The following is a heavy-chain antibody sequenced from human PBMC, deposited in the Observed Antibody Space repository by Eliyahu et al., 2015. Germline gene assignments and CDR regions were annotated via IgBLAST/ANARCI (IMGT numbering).Heavy chain of an antibody. CDR1: GFTFXNYG. D-gene: IGHD1-26*01. J-gene: IGHJ1*01. CDR2: ISYDGSNK. V-gene: IGHV3-30*18. CDR3: AKDWASGSYFEYFYQ. Sequence: QVQLVESGGGVVQPGRSLXLSXXAXGFTFXNYGMHWVRQAPGKGLEWVAVISYDGSNKYYADSVKGRFTISRDNSKNTLYLQMNSLTTEDTALYYCAKDWASGSYFEYFYQWGQGTLVTVSA.